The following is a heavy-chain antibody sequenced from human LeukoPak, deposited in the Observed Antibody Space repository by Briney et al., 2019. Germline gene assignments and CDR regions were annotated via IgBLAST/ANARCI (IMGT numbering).Heavy chain of an antibody. CDR3: ARAAQPGFDP. J-gene: IGHJ5*02. Sequence: GGSLRLSCGASGLTFSTYSMNWVRQAPGKGLEWVSYISSNSGTIYYADSVKGRFTISRDNAKKSLYLQMNSLRAEDTAVYYCARAAQPGFDPWGQGTLVTVSS. D-gene: IGHD1-14*01. CDR2: ISSNSGTI. V-gene: IGHV3-48*01. CDR1: GLTFSTYS.